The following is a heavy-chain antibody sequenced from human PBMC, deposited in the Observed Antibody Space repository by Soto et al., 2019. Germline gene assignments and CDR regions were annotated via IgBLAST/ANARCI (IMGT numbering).Heavy chain of an antibody. Sequence: TSETLSLTCTVSGGSISSSSYYWGWIRQPPGKGLEWIGSIYYSGSTLYNPSLKSRVTTSVDTSKNQFSLQLSSVTAADMAVYYCARLSCSSSSCPYYFYYMDVWGKGTTVTVSS. V-gene: IGHV4-39*01. CDR2: IYYSGST. CDR3: ARLSCSSSSCPYYFYYMDV. J-gene: IGHJ6*03. D-gene: IGHD2-2*01. CDR1: GGSISSSSYY.